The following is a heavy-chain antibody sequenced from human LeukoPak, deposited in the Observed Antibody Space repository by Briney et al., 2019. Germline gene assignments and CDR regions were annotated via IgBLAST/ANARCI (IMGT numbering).Heavy chain of an antibody. V-gene: IGHV3-53*04. CDR1: GFTFSSYS. CDR3: ARDRFKYSGYDQYYYYYGMDV. D-gene: IGHD5-12*01. CDR2: IYSGGST. Sequence: GGSLRLSCAASGFTFSSYSMNWVRQAPGKGLDWVSVIYSGGSTYYADSAKGRFTISRHNSKNTLYLQMNSLRAEDTAVYYCARDRFKYSGYDQYYYYYGMDVWGQGTTVTVSS. J-gene: IGHJ6*02.